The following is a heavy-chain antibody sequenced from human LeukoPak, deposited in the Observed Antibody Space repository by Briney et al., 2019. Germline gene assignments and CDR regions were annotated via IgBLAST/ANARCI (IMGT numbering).Heavy chain of an antibody. CDR3: ARASITMVRGELVYYFDF. D-gene: IGHD3-10*01. V-gene: IGHV3-11*06. CDR1: GFTFSDSY. J-gene: IGHJ4*02. Sequence: GGSLRLSCAASGFTFSDSYMTWVRQAPGKGLEWLSYISGNSGDTNYADSVKGRFTISRDNAKNSLYLQMNSLRAEDTAVYYCARASITMVRGELVYYFDFWGQGTLVTVSS. CDR2: ISGNSGDT.